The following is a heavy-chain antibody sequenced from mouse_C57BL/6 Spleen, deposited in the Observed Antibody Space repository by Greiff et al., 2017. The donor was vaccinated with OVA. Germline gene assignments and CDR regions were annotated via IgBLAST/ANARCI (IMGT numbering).Heavy chain of an antibody. Sequence: QVQLQQPGAELVKPGASVKLSCKASGYTFTSYWMHWVKQRPGQGLEWIGMIHPNSGSTNYNEKFKSKATLTVDKSSSTAYMQLSSLTSEDSAVYYCARAPITTVVGNFDDWGQGTTLTVSS. D-gene: IGHD1-1*01. CDR2: IHPNSGST. V-gene: IGHV1-64*01. J-gene: IGHJ2*01. CDR3: ARAPITTVVGNFDD. CDR1: GYTFTSYW.